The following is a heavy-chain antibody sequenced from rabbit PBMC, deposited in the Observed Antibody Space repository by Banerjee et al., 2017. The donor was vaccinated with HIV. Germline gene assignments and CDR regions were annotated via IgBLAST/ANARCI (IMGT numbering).Heavy chain of an antibody. CDR2: VYAGSSGST. CDR1: GFSFSSSYY. Sequence: QSLEESGGGLVKPEGSLTLTCTASGFSFSSSYYMCWVRQAPGKGLEWIGCVYAGSSGSTYYASWAKGRFTISKTSSTTVTLQMTSLTAADTATYFCARDLAGVIGWNFNLWGPGTLVTVS. D-gene: IGHD4-1*01. J-gene: IGHJ4*01. V-gene: IGHV1S40*01. CDR3: ARDLAGVIGWNFNL.